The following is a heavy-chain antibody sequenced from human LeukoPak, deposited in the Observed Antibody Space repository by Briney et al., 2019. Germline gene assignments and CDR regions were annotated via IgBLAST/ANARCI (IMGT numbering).Heavy chain of an antibody. CDR1: GYTFTSYG. V-gene: IGHV1-18*01. CDR2: ISAYNGNT. J-gene: IGHJ1*01. CDR3: AREPMFFGVVTPLQH. D-gene: IGHD3-3*01. Sequence: ASVKVSCKASGYTFTSYGISWVRQAPGQGLEWMGWISAYNGNTNYAQKLQGRVTMTTDTSTSTAYMELRSLRSDDTAVYYCAREPMFFGVVTPLQHWGQGTLVTVSS.